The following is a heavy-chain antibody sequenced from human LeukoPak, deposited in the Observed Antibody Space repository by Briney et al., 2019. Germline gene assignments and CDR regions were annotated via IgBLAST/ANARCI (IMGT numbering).Heavy chain of an antibody. CDR1: GFTFSSYA. CDR2: ISGSGGST. D-gene: IGHD6-19*01. J-gene: IGHJ4*02. Sequence: QPGGSLRLSCAASGFTFSSYAMSWVRQAPGKGLEWVSAISGSGGSTYYADSVKGRFTISRDNSKNTLYLQMNSLRAEDTAVYYCASGPDSSGWYGDYWGQGTLVTVSS. CDR3: ASGPDSSGWYGDY. V-gene: IGHV3-23*01.